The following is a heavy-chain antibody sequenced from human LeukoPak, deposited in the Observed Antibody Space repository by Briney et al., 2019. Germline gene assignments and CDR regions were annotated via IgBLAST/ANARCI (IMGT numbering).Heavy chain of an antibody. CDR2: INHSGST. Sequence: SETLSLTCAVYGGSFSGYYWSWIRQPPGKGLEWIGEINHSGSTSYNPSLKSRVTISVDTSKNQFSLKLSSVTAADTAVYYCARVSYWYFDLWGRGTLVTVSS. CDR3: ARVSYWYFDL. J-gene: IGHJ2*01. CDR1: GGSFSGYY. V-gene: IGHV4-34*01.